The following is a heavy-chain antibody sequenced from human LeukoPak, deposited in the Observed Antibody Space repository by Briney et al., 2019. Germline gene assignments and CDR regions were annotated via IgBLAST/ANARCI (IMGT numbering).Heavy chain of an antibody. J-gene: IGHJ4*02. D-gene: IGHD6-19*01. CDR3: AREGTYSSGWRGYYFDY. CDR2: IKQDGSEQ. V-gene: IGHV3-7*01. CDR1: GFTFSSNW. Sequence: GGSLRLSYAASGFTFSSNWMTWVRQPPGKGLEWVANIKQDGSEQYYVDSVKGRFTISRDNAKNSLFLQMSSLRAEDTAVYYCAREGTYSSGWRGYYFDYWGQGTLVTVSS.